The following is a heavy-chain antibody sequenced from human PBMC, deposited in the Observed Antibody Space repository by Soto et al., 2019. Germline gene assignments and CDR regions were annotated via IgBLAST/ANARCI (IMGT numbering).Heavy chain of an antibody. V-gene: IGHV3-23*01. CDR2: ISGSGYST. J-gene: IGHJ4*02. Sequence: EVQLLESGGGLVQPGGSLRLSCATSGFTFTSYDMSWVRQAPGKGLEWVSGISGSGYSTYYADSVKGRFTISRDNFKNTLYLQMNSLRAEDTAVYYCAEPPLSLSWGQGTLVTVSS. CDR3: AEPPLSLS. CDR1: GFTFTSYD.